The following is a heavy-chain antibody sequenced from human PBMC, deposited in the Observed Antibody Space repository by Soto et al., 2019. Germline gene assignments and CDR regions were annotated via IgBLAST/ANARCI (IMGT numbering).Heavy chain of an antibody. CDR1: GFTFSSYS. D-gene: IGHD3-3*01. CDR2: ISSSSSTI. Sequence: GGSLRLSCAASGFTFSSYSMNWVRQAPGKGLEWVSYISSSSSTIYYADSVKGRFTISRDNAKNSLYLQMNSLGDEDTAVYYCAILPRFVLDPYYDFWSGPTNVNGMDVWGQGTTVTVSS. V-gene: IGHV3-48*02. J-gene: IGHJ6*02. CDR3: AILPRFVLDPYYDFWSGPTNVNGMDV.